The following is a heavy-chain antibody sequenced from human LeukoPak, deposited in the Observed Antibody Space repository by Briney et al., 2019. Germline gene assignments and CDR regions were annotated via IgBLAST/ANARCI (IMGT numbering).Heavy chain of an antibody. V-gene: IGHV4-34*01. CDR1: GGSFSGYY. D-gene: IGHD2-2*01. J-gene: IGHJ3*02. Sequence: PSETLSLTCAVHGGSFSGYYWSWIRQPPGKGLEWIGEINHSGSTNYNPSLKSRVTISVDTSKNQFSLKLSSVTAADTAVYYCARAGGYCSSTSCSDAFDIWGQGTMVTVSS. CDR3: ARAGGYCSSTSCSDAFDI. CDR2: INHSGST.